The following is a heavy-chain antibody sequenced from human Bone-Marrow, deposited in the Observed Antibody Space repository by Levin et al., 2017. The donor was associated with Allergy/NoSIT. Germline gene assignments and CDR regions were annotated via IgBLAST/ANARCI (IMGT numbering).Heavy chain of an antibody. CDR2: ISGSGGST. D-gene: IGHD6-19*01. V-gene: IGHV3-23*01. Sequence: GGSLRLSCAASGFTFSSYAMSWVRQAPGKGLEWVSAISGSGGSTYYADSVKGRFTISRDNSKNTLYLQMNSLRAKDTAVYYCAKVDGAAVAGISFDYWGQGTLVTVSS. CDR3: AKVDGAAVAGISFDY. J-gene: IGHJ4*02. CDR1: GFTFSSYA.